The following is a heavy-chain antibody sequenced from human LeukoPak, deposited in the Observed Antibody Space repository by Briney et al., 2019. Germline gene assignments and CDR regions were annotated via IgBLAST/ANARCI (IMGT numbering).Heavy chain of an antibody. Sequence: SETLSLTCTVSGGSISSSSYYWGWLRQPPGKGLEWIGSIYYSGSTYYNPSLKSRVTISVDPSKNQFSLKLSSVTAADTAVYYCARRDYGDYFDYWGQGTLVTVSS. V-gene: IGHV4-39*01. D-gene: IGHD4-17*01. CDR2: IYYSGST. J-gene: IGHJ4*02. CDR1: GGSISSSSYY. CDR3: ARRDYGDYFDY.